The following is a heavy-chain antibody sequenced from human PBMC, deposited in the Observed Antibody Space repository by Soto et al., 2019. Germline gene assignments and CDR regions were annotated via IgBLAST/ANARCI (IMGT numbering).Heavy chain of an antibody. V-gene: IGHV4-30-4*01. CDR1: GGSINNNDYY. Sequence: QLQESGPGLVKPSQTLSLTCSVSGGSINNNDYYWSWIRQTPGKGLEWIGYVYYSGSSDYIPALTRRLSMSIDKSKNQFHLKLNSVTAADTATYFCARMSYFYDKWYFDIWGRGTLVTVSS. CDR3: ARMSYFYDKWYFDI. J-gene: IGHJ2*01. D-gene: IGHD3-22*01. CDR2: VYYSGSS.